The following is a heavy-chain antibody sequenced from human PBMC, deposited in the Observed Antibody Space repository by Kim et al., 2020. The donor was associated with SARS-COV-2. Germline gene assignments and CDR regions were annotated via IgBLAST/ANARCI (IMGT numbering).Heavy chain of an antibody. J-gene: IGHJ4*02. CDR3: ARGNSSGYRWIEEYYFDY. D-gene: IGHD3-22*01. V-gene: IGHV3-53*01. Sequence: KGRFTISRDNSKSTLYLQMNSLRAEDTAVYYCARGNSSGYRWIEEYYFDYWGQGTLVTVSS.